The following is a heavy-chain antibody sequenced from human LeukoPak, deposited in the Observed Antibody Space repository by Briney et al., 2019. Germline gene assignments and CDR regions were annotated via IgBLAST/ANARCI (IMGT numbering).Heavy chain of an antibody. V-gene: IGHV3-48*01. CDR1: GFTFSSYS. CDR3: ARAQSGLPYYYYMDV. CDR2: ISSSSSTI. J-gene: IGHJ6*03. Sequence: PGGSLRLSCAASGFTFSSYSMNWVRQAPGKGLEWVSYISSSSSTIYYADSVKGRFTISRDNAKNSLYLQMNSLRAEDTAVYYCARAQSGLPYYYYMDVWGKGTTVTVSS. D-gene: IGHD2-15*01.